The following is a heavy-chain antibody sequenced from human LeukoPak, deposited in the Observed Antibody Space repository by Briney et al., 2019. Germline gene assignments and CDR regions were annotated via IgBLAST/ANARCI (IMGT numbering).Heavy chain of an antibody. D-gene: IGHD5-12*01. CDR1: GGSISSYY. CDR2: FYSGGST. J-gene: IGHJ4*02. V-gene: IGHV4-4*07. CDR3: ARVYSGYDLPGSLANYYFDY. Sequence: SETLSLTCTVSGGSISSYYWSWIRQPAGKGLEWIGRFYSGGSTDYNPSLKSRVTMSVDTSKNQFSLKLSSVTAADAAMYYCARVYSGYDLPGSLANYYFDYWGQGTLVTVSS.